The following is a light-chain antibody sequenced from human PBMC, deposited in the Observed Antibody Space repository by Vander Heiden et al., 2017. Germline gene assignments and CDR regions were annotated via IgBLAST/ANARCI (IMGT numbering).Light chain of an antibody. CDR1: SSNIGSNT. CDR3: AAWDDSLNARGV. Sequence: QSVLPQPPSASGPPGQRVTISCSGSSSNIGSNTVNWYQQLPGTAPKLLIYRNNQRPSGVPVRFSGSKSGTSASPAISGLQSEDEADDDCAAWDDSLNARGVFGGGTKLTVL. V-gene: IGLV1-44*01. J-gene: IGLJ3*02. CDR2: RNN.